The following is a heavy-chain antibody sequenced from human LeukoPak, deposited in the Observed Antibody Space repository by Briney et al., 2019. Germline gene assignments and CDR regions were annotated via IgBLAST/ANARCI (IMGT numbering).Heavy chain of an antibody. CDR1: GFTFSSYE. Sequence: GGSLRLSCAASGFTFSSYEMNWVRQAPPKGLAWVSYVSISGSTIYYADSVKDRFTISSDNAKNSLYLQMNSLRAEDTAVYYCAELGITMIGGVWGKGTTVTISS. CDR2: VSISGSTI. J-gene: IGHJ6*04. D-gene: IGHD3-10*02. V-gene: IGHV3-48*03. CDR3: AELGITMIGGV.